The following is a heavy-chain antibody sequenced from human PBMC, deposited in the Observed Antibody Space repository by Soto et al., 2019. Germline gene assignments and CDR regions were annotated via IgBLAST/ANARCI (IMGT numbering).Heavy chain of an antibody. CDR3: ARGGAIFGVVTEIDAFDI. V-gene: IGHV4-31*03. J-gene: IGHJ3*02. CDR2: IYYSGST. CDR1: GCSISSGGYY. D-gene: IGHD3-3*01. Sequence: PSETLSLPCPVSGCSISSGGYYWSWIRQHPGKGLEWIGYIYYSGSTYYNPSLKSRVTISVDTSKNQFSLKLSSVTAADTAVYYCARGGAIFGVVTEIDAFDIWGQGTMVTVSS.